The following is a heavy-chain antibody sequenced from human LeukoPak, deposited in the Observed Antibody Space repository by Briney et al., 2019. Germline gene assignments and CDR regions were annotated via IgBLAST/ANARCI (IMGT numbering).Heavy chain of an antibody. CDR1: GFTFSSYG. Sequence: PGGSLRLSCAASGFTFSSYGIHWVRQAPGKGPEWVAVISYDGNNKYYADSVKGRFTISRDNSKNTLYLQMNSLRAEDTAVYYCAKGYCSSTSCPCDYWGQGTLVTVSS. CDR3: AKGYCSSTSCPCDY. CDR2: ISYDGNNK. D-gene: IGHD2-2*01. V-gene: IGHV3-30*18. J-gene: IGHJ4*02.